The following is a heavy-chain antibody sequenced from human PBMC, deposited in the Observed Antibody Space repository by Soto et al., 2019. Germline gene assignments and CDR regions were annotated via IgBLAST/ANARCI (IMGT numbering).Heavy chain of an antibody. CDR3: AIDGGSLGY. CDR1: GFTFSSYS. CDR2: ISSSSSTI. D-gene: IGHD1-26*01. J-gene: IGHJ4*02. V-gene: IGHV3-48*02. Sequence: EVQLVESGGGLVQPGGSLRLSCAASGFTFSSYSMNWVRQAPGKGLEWVSYISSSSSTIYYADSVKGRFTISRDNAKNSLYLQMNSLSDEDTAVYYCAIDGGSLGYWGQGTLVTVSS.